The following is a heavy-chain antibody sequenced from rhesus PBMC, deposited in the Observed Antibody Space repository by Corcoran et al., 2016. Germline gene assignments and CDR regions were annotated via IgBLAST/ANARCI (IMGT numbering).Heavy chain of an antibody. CDR2: LYGSGWRT. V-gene: IGHV4-106*01. CDR3: ARDRSGSYYYFDY. Sequence: QVQLQESGPGLVKPSETLSLTFTVSGGSISDSYYWSWILQPLGKELEWLGRLYGSGWRTNYNPSLKSRVTIARDTSKNQFSLKLSSVTAADTAVYYCARDRSGSYYYFDYWGQGVLVTVSS. D-gene: IGHD3-16*01. J-gene: IGHJ4*01. CDR1: GGSISDSYY.